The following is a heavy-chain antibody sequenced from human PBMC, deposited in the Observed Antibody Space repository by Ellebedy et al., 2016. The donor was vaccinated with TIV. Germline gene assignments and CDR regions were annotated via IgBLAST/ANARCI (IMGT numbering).Heavy chain of an antibody. CDR1: GGTFSSYA. Sequence: AASVKVSCNASGGTFSSYAISWVRQAPGQGLEWMGGIIPIFGTAKYAQKFQGRVTITADESTSTAYMELSSLRPEDTAVYYCARAGLTTVTKWYVDLWGRGTLVTVSS. V-gene: IGHV1-69*13. CDR2: IIPIFGTA. D-gene: IGHD4-11*01. CDR3: ARAGLTTVTKWYVDL. J-gene: IGHJ2*01.